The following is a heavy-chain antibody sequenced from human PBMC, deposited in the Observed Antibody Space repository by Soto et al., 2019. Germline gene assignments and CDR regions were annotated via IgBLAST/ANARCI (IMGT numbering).Heavy chain of an antibody. V-gene: IGHV3-9*01. CDR1: GFTFDDYA. D-gene: IGHD6-6*01. CDR3: ARDDSSSHGY. Sequence: PGGSLRLSCAASGFTFDDYALHWVRQVPGKGLEWVSGISWNSVAIHYADSVKGRFTISRDNAKNSLYLQMNSLRAEDTAVYYCARDDSSSHGYWGQGTLVTVSS. J-gene: IGHJ4*02. CDR2: ISWNSVAI.